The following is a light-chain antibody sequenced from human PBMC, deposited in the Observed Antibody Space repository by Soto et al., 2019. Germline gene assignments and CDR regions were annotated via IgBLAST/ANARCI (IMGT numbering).Light chain of an antibody. V-gene: IGKV1-5*01. J-gene: IGKJ4*02. Sequence: DIQMTQSPSTLSASVGDSVTITCRASQSINSWLSWYQQSPGKDPKLLIYHASTLESGVPSRFSGSGSGTEFTLTISSLQPDDFATYYCQEYVYYSTFGGGTKVEIK. CDR2: HAS. CDR1: QSINSW. CDR3: QEYVYYST.